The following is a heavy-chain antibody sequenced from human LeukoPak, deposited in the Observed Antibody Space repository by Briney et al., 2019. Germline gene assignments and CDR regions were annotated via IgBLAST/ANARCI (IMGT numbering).Heavy chain of an antibody. D-gene: IGHD6-13*01. Sequence: ASVKVSCKASGYTFTSYGISWVRQAPGQGLEWMGWIGAYNGNTNYAQKFQGRVTMTRDTSTSTVYMELSSLRSEDTAVYYCARVLIAAAGHAFDIWGQGTMVTVSS. V-gene: IGHV1-18*01. J-gene: IGHJ3*02. CDR2: IGAYNGNT. CDR1: GYTFTSYG. CDR3: ARVLIAAAGHAFDI.